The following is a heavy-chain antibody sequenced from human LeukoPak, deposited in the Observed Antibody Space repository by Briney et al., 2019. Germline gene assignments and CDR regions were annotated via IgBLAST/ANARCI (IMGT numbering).Heavy chain of an antibody. Sequence: SETLSLTCAVYSGSFSGYYWSWTRQPPGKGLEWIGEINHSGSTNYNPSLKSRVTISQDTSKNQFSLRLSSVTAADTAVYYCSRGRAYFDWGQGTLVTVSS. J-gene: IGHJ4*02. CDR3: SRGRAYFD. CDR2: INHSGST. D-gene: IGHD3-9*01. V-gene: IGHV4-34*01. CDR1: SGSFSGYY.